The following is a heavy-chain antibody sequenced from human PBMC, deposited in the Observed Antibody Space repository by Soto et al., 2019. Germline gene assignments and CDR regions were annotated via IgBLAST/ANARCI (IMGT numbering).Heavy chain of an antibody. Sequence: GSLRLSCAASGFTFSSYSMNWVRQAPGKGLEWVSSISSSSSYIYYADSVKGRFTISRDNAKNSLYLQMNSLRAEDTAVYYCARGTYDYIWGSYRTENFAYWGQGTLVTVSS. CDR3: ARGTYDYIWGSYRTENFAY. D-gene: IGHD3-16*02. CDR1: GFTFSSYS. V-gene: IGHV3-21*01. J-gene: IGHJ4*02. CDR2: ISSSSSYI.